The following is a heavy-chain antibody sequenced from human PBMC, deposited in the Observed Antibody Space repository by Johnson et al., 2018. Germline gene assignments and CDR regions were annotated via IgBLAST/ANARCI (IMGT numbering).Heavy chain of an antibody. CDR2: INPSGGST. V-gene: IGHV1-46*01. J-gene: IGHJ3*02. D-gene: IGHD3-22*01. CDR3: ARGFDSSAYYSGPVHI. CDR1: GYTFTSYY. Sequence: QVQLVQSGAEVKKPGASVKVSCKASGYTFTSYYMHWVRQAPGQGLEWMGIINPSGGSTSYPQTFQGRVTMTRDTSTSTVYMELSSRRSEDTAVYFCARGFDSSAYYSGPVHIGGQGTMVTVSS.